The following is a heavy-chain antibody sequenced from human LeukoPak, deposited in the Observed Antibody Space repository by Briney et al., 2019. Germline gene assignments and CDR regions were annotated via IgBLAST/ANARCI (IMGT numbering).Heavy chain of an antibody. CDR1: GGSISSSNYY. CDR3: VRLTIFGVLTINWFDP. J-gene: IGHJ5*02. V-gene: IGHV4-39*07. D-gene: IGHD3-3*02. Sequence: SETLSLTCTVSGGSISSSNYYWGWIRQPPGKGLEWIGSILYSGDTHYNPSFKSRATISVDTSKNQFSLKLTSVTAADTAVYYYVRLTIFGVLTINWFDPWGQGTLVTVSS. CDR2: ILYSGDT.